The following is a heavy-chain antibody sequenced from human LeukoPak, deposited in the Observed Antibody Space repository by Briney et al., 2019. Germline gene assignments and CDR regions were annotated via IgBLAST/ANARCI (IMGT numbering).Heavy chain of an antibody. CDR1: GGSISSGGYS. CDR3: ARGTFIQGLRYIQQLGNNWFDP. J-gene: IGHJ5*02. D-gene: IGHD6-13*01. CDR2: IYHSGST. Sequence: PSETLSLTCAVSGGSISSGGYSWSWIRQPPGKGLEWIGYIYHSGSTYYNPSLKSRVTISVDRSKNQFSLKLSSVTAADTAVYYCARGTFIQGLRYIQQLGNNWFDPWGQGTLVTVSS. V-gene: IGHV4-30-2*01.